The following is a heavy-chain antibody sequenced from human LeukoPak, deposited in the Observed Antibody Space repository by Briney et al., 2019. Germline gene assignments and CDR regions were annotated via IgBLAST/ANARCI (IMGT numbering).Heavy chain of an antibody. CDR1: GFTVSSNY. D-gene: IGHD1-26*01. V-gene: IGHV3-53*01. Sequence: GGSLRLSCAASGFTVSSNYMSWVRQAPGKGLEWVPVIYSGGSTYYADSVKGRLTISRDNAKNTLYLQMNSLRADDTAVYYCARVAVGSYDWFDPWGQGTLVTVSS. J-gene: IGHJ5*02. CDR3: ARVAVGSYDWFDP. CDR2: IYSGGST.